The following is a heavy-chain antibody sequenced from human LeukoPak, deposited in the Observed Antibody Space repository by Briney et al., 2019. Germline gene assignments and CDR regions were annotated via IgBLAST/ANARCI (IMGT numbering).Heavy chain of an antibody. CDR3: ATNMGGSYYVDY. J-gene: IGHJ4*02. CDR1: GYTFTSYD. D-gene: IGHD1-26*01. V-gene: IGHV1-8*01. Sequence: ASVKVSCKASGYTFTSYDINWVRQATGQGLEWMGWMNPNSGNTGYAQKFQGRVTMTRNTPISTAYMELSSLRSEDTAVYYCATNMGGSYYVDYWGQGTLVTVPS. CDR2: MNPNSGNT.